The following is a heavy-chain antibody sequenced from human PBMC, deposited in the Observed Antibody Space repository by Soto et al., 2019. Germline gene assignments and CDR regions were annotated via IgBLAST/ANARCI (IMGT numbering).Heavy chain of an antibody. CDR2: ISSSSSTI. D-gene: IGHD3-3*01. Sequence: GGSLRLSCAASGFTFSSYSMNWLRQAPGKGLEWVSYISSSSSTIYYADSVKGRFTISRDNAKNSLYLQMNSLRAEDTAVYYCASGLRFLEWLPSPFDYWGQGTLVTVSS. CDR3: ASGLRFLEWLPSPFDY. V-gene: IGHV3-48*01. CDR1: GFTFSSYS. J-gene: IGHJ4*02.